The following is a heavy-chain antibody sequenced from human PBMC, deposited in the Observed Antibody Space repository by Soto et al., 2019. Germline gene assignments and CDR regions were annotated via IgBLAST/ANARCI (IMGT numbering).Heavy chain of an antibody. CDR3: ARGSTTMIVPDY. J-gene: IGHJ4*02. V-gene: IGHV4-34*01. CDR2: INHRSST. D-gene: IGHD3-22*01. Sequence: SQPLSLTCAAYGGSFSGYYWSWIRQPPGKGLEWIGEINHRSSTSYNPSLKSRVTISVDTSKNQFSLKLNSVTAADTAVYYCARGSTTMIVPDYWGQGTLVTVS. CDR1: GGSFSGYY.